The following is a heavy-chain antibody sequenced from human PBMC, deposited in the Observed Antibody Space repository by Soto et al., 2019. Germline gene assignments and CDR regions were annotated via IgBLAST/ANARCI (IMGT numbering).Heavy chain of an antibody. V-gene: IGHV1-18*01. CDR3: AREFGPEYYDFWSGYYSPKFDP. D-gene: IGHD3-3*01. J-gene: IGHJ5*02. Sequence: AAVKVSCKASGYTFTSYGISWVRQAPGQGLEWMGWISAYNGNTNYAQKLQGRVTMTTDTSTSTAYMELRSLRSDDTAVYYCAREFGPEYYDFWSGYYSPKFDPWGQGTLVTVPQ. CDR1: GYTFTSYG. CDR2: ISAYNGNT.